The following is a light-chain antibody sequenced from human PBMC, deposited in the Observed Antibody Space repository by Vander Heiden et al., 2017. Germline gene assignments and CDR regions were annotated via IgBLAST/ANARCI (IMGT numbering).Light chain of an antibody. J-gene: IGKJ2*01. V-gene: IGKV1-33*01. CDR3: QQYDSQPPMYT. CDR2: DAT. CDR1: QVIRFF. Sequence: DIQMTQPPSSLSASVGDSVTITCQASQVIRFFLNWYHQKPGKAPKLRIYDATEWQTGVPSRVNGSGSGTDFTFTVSSLQAEDIGTYYCQQYDSQPPMYTFGQGTKLEIK.